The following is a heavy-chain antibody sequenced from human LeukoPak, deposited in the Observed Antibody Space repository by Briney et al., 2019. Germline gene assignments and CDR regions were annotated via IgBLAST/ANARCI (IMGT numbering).Heavy chain of an antibody. J-gene: IGHJ4*02. CDR2: ISSGSGTI. CDR1: GFTFSSYT. V-gene: IGHV3-48*02. D-gene: IGHD6-13*01. CDR3: ARSKSSYGSSWYFDY. Sequence: PGGSLRLSCAASGFTFSSYTMNWVRQAPGKGLEWVSYISSGSGTIYYADSVKGRFTISRDNAKNSLYLQMNSLRDDDTAVYYCARSKSSYGSSWYFDYWGQGTLVTVSS.